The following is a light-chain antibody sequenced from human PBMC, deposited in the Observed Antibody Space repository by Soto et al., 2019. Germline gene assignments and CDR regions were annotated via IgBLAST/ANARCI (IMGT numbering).Light chain of an antibody. CDR2: GNS. V-gene: IGLV1-40*01. CDR1: SSKIGAGYD. J-gene: IGLJ3*02. Sequence: QSVLTQPPSVSGAPGQRVTISCTGSSSKIGAGYDVHWYQQLPGTAPKLLIYGNSNRPSGVPDRFSGSKSGTSASLAITGLQAEDEADYYRQSYDRSLSGWVFGGGTKLTVL. CDR3: QSYDRSLSGWV.